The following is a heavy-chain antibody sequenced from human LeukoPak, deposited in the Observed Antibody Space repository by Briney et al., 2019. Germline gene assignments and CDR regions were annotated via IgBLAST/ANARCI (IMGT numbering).Heavy chain of an antibody. D-gene: IGHD3-3*01. CDR1: GFTFSSYS. Sequence: GGSLRLSCAASGFTFSSYSMNWVRQAPGKGLEWVSSISSSSSYIYYADSVKGRFTISRDNAKNSLYLQMNSLRAEDTAVYYCARDPTFSYYDFWSGYYYFDYWGQGILVTVSS. CDR2: ISSSSSYI. CDR3: ARDPTFSYYDFWSGYYYFDY. V-gene: IGHV3-21*01. J-gene: IGHJ4*02.